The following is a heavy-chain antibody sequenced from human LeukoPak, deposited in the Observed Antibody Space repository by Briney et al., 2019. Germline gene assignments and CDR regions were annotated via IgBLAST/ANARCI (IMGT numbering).Heavy chain of an antibody. D-gene: IGHD3-16*01. Sequence: PSETLSLTCTVSGGSISSDYWSWIRQPPGKGLEWIGYIYYSGSTNYNPSLKSRVTISIDTSKNQFSLELSSVTAADTAVYYCARVGDYALKDWGQGTLVTVSS. CDR1: GGSISSDY. V-gene: IGHV4-59*12. CDR2: IYYSGST. J-gene: IGHJ4*02. CDR3: ARVGDYALKD.